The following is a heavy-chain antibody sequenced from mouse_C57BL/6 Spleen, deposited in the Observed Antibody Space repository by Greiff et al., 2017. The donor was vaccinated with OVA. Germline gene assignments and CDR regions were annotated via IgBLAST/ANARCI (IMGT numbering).Heavy chain of an antibody. J-gene: IGHJ4*01. CDR2: IYPGSGNT. CDR1: GYTFTDYY. V-gene: IGHV1-76*01. Sequence: VQGVESGAELVRPGASVKLSCKASGYTFTDYYINWVKQRPGQGLEWIARIYPGSGNTYYNEKFKGKATLTAEKSSSTAYMQLSSLTSEDSAVYFCARGGYGYDEEMDYWGQGTSVTVSS. CDR3: ARGGYGYDEEMDY. D-gene: IGHD2-2*01.